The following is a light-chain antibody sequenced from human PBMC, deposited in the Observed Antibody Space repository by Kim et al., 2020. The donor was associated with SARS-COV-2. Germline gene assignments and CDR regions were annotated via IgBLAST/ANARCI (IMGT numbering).Light chain of an antibody. CDR2: DVT. V-gene: IGLV2-14*03. CDR3: SSYTSSKTWV. Sequence: GQWFTISCTGSNSDIGGYNYVSWYQQHPGKAPKLIIYDVTQRPAGVSDRFSGSKSGNTASLIISGLQADDEADYYCSSYTSSKTWVFGGGTQLTVL. CDR1: NSDIGGYNY. J-gene: IGLJ3*02.